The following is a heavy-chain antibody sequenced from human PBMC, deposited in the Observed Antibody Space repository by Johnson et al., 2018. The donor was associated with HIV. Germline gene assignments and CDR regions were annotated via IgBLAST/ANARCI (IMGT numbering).Heavy chain of an antibody. CDR2: IYSGGST. D-gene: IGHD1-26*01. J-gene: IGHJ3*02. Sequence: VQLVESGGGLVQPGGSLRLSCGASGFSVSNNYMNWVRQAPGKGLEWVSVIYSGGSTYYADSVRGRFTISRDNSGNTLYLQMDSLRAEDTALYCCARGSGSYYSNAFDIWGQGTMVTVSS. CDR3: ARGSGSYYSNAFDI. V-gene: IGHV3-66*01. CDR1: GFSVSNNY.